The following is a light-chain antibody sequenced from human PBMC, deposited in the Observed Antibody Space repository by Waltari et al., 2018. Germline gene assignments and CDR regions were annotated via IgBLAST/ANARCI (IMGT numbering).Light chain of an antibody. CDR1: SSDVGGYDS. Sequence: QSALTQPRSVSGSPGQSVTISCTGTSSDVGGYDSVSCYRHHPGKVPQVMIYEVTKRPSGVPDRFSGSRSGNTASLTISVLQADDEATYYCCSYAGTYTYVLFGGGTKLTVL. V-gene: IGLV2-11*01. J-gene: IGLJ2*01. CDR3: CSYAGTYTYVL. CDR2: EVT.